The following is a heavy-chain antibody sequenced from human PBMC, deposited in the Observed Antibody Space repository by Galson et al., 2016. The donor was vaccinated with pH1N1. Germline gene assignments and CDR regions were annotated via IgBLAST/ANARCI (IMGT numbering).Heavy chain of an antibody. V-gene: IGHV1-24*01. CDR1: GYTLSQIS. D-gene: IGHD3-10*01. Sequence: SVKVSCKVSGYTLSQISIHWVRQAPGKGLGWMGGFDPQDGETIYAQKFQGRVSMTEDTATDTAYMEMSSLRSDDTAVYYCATDLYFYGSLRKLYFDYWGQGTLVTVSS. CDR3: ATDLYFYGSLRKLYFDY. CDR2: FDPQDGET. J-gene: IGHJ4*02.